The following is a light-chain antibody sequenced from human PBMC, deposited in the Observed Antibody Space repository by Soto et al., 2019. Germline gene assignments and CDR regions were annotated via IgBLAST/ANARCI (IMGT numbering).Light chain of an antibody. Sequence: EIVLTQSPGTLSLSPGERDTLSCRASQSVSSNYLAWYQQKPGQAPRLLIYGASSRATGIPDRFSGSGSGTDFTLTISRLEPEDFAVYYCQQYGSSPQTFGHGTKVEIK. CDR3: QQYGSSPQT. CDR2: GAS. V-gene: IGKV3-20*01. J-gene: IGKJ1*01. CDR1: QSVSSNY.